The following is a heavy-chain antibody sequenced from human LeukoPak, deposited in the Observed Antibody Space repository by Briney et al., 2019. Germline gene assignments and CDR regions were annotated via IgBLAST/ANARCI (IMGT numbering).Heavy chain of an antibody. V-gene: IGHV3-74*01. CDR2: LNGYGDYT. D-gene: IGHD6-13*01. Sequence: GGSLRLSCEVSGFTFSSYWMYWVRQVPGKGLVWVSRLNGYGDYTDYEDSVKGRFTISRNNSKNTLYLQMNSLRAEDTAVYYCASARPTSSWTAFDIWGQGTMVTVSS. CDR3: ASARPTSSWTAFDI. J-gene: IGHJ3*02. CDR1: GFTFSSYW.